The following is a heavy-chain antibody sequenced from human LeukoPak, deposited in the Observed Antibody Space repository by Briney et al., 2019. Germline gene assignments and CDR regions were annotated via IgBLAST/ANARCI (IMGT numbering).Heavy chain of an antibody. J-gene: IGHJ4*02. CDR2: IYSGGST. D-gene: IGHD6-19*01. CDR1: GFTVSSNY. V-gene: IGHV3-53*01. Sequence: GGSLRLSCAASGFTVSSNYMSWVRQAPGKGLEWVSVIYSGGSTYYADSVKGRFTISRDNSKKTLYLQMNSLRAEDTAVYYCAREASGSGWRRFDYWGQGTLVTVSS. CDR3: AREASGSGWRRFDY.